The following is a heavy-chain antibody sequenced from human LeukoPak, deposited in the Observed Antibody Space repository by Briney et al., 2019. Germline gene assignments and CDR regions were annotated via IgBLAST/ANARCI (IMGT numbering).Heavy chain of an antibody. Sequence: NPSETLSLTCTVSGGSISSYYWSWIRQPPGKGLEWIGRIYTSGTTFYNPSLKSRVTISVDPSKKQFSLKLTSVTASDTAVYYCVDFPGGYWGQGTLVTVSS. CDR1: GGSISSYY. J-gene: IGHJ4*02. CDR2: IYTSGTT. CDR3: VDFPGGY. D-gene: IGHD2/OR15-2a*01. V-gene: IGHV4-4*08.